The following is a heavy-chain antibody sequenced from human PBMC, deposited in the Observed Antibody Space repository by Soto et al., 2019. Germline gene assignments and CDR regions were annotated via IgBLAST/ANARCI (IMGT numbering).Heavy chain of an antibody. D-gene: IGHD3-9*01. CDR3: AKGHLRYFDWLLVPLGY. J-gene: IGHJ4*02. V-gene: IGHV3-23*01. CDR1: GFTFSSYA. Sequence: GGSLRLSCAASGFTFSSYAMSWVRQAPGKGLEWVSAISGSGGSTYYADSVKGRFTISRDNSKNTLYLQMNSLRAEDTAVYYCAKGHLRYFDWLLVPLGYWGQGTLVTVSS. CDR2: ISGSGGST.